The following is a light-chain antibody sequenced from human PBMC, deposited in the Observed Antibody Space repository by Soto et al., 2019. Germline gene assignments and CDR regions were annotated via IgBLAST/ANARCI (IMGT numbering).Light chain of an antibody. J-gene: IGKJ3*01. CDR2: DAS. CDR1: QSVSSSY. Sequence: EIVWTQYQDTLSLSPGERATLSCRASQSVSSSYLAWYQQKPGQAPRLLIFDASYRATGIPGRFSGSGSGTDFTLTISSLEPEDFAVYYCQQRSSWPATFGPGTKAAIK. CDR3: QQRSSWPAT. V-gene: IGKV3D-20*02.